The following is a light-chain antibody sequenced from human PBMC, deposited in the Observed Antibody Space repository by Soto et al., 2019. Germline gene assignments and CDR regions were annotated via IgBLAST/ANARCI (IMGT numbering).Light chain of an antibody. J-gene: IGKJ2*01. Sequence: EIVLTQSPRTLSLSPGESATLSCRASQVVTGNYLSWYQQKPGPAPRLLIYGASTRASGIPERFSGSGSGTDFTLTIPRLEPEDFAVYYCHQYVTAPFTFGRGTKLETK. V-gene: IGKV3-20*01. CDR1: QVVTGNY. CDR3: HQYVTAPFT. CDR2: GAS.